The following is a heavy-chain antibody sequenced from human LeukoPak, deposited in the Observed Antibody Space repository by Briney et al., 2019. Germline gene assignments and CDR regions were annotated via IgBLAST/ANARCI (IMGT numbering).Heavy chain of an antibody. D-gene: IGHD6-19*01. Sequence: PGGSLRLSCAASGFTFSSYWMSWVRQAPGKGLEWVANIKQDGSEKYYVDSVKGRFTISGDNAKNSLYLQMNSLRAEDTAVYYCARMGFSSGWSPYFDYWGQGTLVTVSS. J-gene: IGHJ4*02. CDR3: ARMGFSSGWSPYFDY. CDR1: GFTFSSYW. CDR2: IKQDGSEK. V-gene: IGHV3-7*01.